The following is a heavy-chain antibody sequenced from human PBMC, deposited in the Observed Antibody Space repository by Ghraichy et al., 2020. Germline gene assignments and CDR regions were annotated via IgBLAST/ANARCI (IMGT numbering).Heavy chain of an antibody. J-gene: IGHJ6*02. CDR1: GFTFSGSA. Sequence: GSLRLSCAASGFTFSGSAIHWVRQASGKGLEWVGRIRSKVTSDATAYAASVKGRFTISRDDSTNTAYLQMNSLKIEDTAVYYCTRLRPYCTSTSCPEYYYYGMDVWGQGTTVTVSS. V-gene: IGHV3-73*01. D-gene: IGHD2-2*01. CDR3: TRLRPYCTSTSCPEYYYYGMDV. CDR2: IRSKVTSDAT.